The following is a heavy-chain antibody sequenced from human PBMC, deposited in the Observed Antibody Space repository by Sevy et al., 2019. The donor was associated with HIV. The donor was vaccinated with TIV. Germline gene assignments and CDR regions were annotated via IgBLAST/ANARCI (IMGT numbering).Heavy chain of an antibody. CDR2: IKQDGTN. J-gene: IGHJ4*02. V-gene: IGHV3-7*01. Sequence: GGSLRLSCAASGFTLSTYWMSWVRQAPGKGLEWVAVIKQDGTNYYVDSVKGRFTISRDSAKNSLYLQMNALRAEDTAVYYCARDLFGWGAQIFWGQGTLVTVSS. CDR1: GFTLSTYW. D-gene: IGHD3-10*02. CDR3: ARDLFGWGAQIF.